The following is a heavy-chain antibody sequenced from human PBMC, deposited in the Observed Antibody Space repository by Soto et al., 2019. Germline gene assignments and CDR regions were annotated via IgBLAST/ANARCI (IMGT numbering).Heavy chain of an antibody. CDR1: GFTFSSYG. CDR2: ISYDGSNK. V-gene: IGHV3-30*18. Sequence: QVQLVESGGGVVQPGRSLRLSCAASGFTFSSYGMHWVRQAPGKGLEWVAVISYDGSNKYYADSVKGRFTISRDNSKNTLYLQMNSLRDDDTAVYYCAKHPLCYGAEWYFDLWGRGTLVTVSS. J-gene: IGHJ2*01. D-gene: IGHD2-15*01. CDR3: AKHPLCYGAEWYFDL.